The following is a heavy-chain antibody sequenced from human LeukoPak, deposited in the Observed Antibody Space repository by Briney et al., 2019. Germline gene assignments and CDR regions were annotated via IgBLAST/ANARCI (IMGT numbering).Heavy chain of an antibody. D-gene: IGHD2-2*01. V-gene: IGHV1-2*02. CDR3: ARGSMACSSTSCYYGGHWFDP. J-gene: IGHJ5*02. CDR2: INPNSGGT. Sequence: ASVKVSCKASGYTFTGYYMHWVRQAPGQGLEWMGWINPNSGGTNYAQKFQGRVTMTRDTSISTAYMGLSRLRSDDTAVYYCARGSMACSSTSCYYGGHWFDPWGQGTLVTVSS. CDR1: GYTFTGYY.